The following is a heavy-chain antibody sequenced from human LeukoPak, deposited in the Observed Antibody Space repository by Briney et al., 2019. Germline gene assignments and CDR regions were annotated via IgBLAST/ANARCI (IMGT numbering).Heavy chain of an antibody. CDR3: ASRRYYDSTGYFPF. D-gene: IGHD3-22*01. Sequence: PSETLSLTCAVSGGSISSDNWWTWIRQPPGKGLEWIGEIYQRGSPNYSPSLKSRVTVSIDKSKNHFSLKLTSVSAADTAVYYCASRRYYDSTGYFPFWGQGTLVTVSS. J-gene: IGHJ4*02. CDR1: GGSISSDNW. CDR2: IYQRGSP. V-gene: IGHV4-4*02.